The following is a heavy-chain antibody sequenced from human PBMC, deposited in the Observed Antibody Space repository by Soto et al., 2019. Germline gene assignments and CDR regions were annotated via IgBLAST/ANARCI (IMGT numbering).Heavy chain of an antibody. CDR3: ARDLGSSSSYYFDY. J-gene: IGHJ4*02. D-gene: IGHD6-6*01. CDR2: ISSSSSYI. V-gene: IGHV3-21*01. Sequence: GGSLRLSCAASGFTFSSYSMNWVRQAPGKGLEWVSSISSSSSYIYYADSVKGRFTISRDNAKNSLYLQMNSLRAEDTAAYYCARDLGSSSSYYFDYWGQGTLVTVSS. CDR1: GFTFSSYS.